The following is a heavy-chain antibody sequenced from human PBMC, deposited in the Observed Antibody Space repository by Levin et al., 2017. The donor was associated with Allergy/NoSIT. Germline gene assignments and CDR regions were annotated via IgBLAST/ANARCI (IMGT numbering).Heavy chain of an antibody. CDR3: ARMKRNILQAFGI. J-gene: IGHJ3*02. CDR2: ISSSSSSI. CDR1: GVAFSSYS. V-gene: IGHV3-48*02. Sequence: GGSLRLSCVASGVAFSSYSMNWVRQAPGKGLEWISYISSSSSSIDYAASVKGRFTISRDNAKNSLFLQMNSLRDEDTAVYFCARMKRNILQAFGIWGQGTMVTVSS. D-gene: IGHD2/OR15-2a*01.